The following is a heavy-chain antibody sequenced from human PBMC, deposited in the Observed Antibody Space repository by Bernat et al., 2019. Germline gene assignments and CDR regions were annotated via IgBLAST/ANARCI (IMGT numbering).Heavy chain of an antibody. Sequence: EVQLVESGGDLVQPGGSLRLSCAASEFTFSMYWMTWVRRAPGKGLEWVANIKEDGSEKHYVDSVKGRFTISRDNAKNSLFLQMSGLRGEDTAVYYCARSLMGFVALDYWGQGTLVTVS. D-gene: IGHD1-26*01. CDR3: ARSLMGFVALDY. V-gene: IGHV3-7*04. J-gene: IGHJ4*02. CDR2: IKEDGSEK. CDR1: EFTFSMYW.